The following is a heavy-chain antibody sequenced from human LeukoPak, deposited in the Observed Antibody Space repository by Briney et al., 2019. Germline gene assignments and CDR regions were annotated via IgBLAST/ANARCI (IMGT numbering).Heavy chain of an antibody. CDR2: ISRYSSNI. J-gene: IGHJ3*02. CDR1: GFTFSSYD. V-gene: IGHV3-21*04. D-gene: IGHD3-3*01. Sequence: GGSLRLSCAASGFTFSSYDMNWVRQAPGKGLEWVSSISRYSSNIYYADSVKGRFTISRDNAKNSLYLQMNSLRAEDTAVYYCARYRLTIFGVVVVVFDIWGQGTMVTVSS. CDR3: ARYRLTIFGVVVVVFDI.